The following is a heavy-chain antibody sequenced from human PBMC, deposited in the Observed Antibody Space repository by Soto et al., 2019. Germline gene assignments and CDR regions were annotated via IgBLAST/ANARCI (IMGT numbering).Heavy chain of an antibody. V-gene: IGHV1-46*01. J-gene: IGHJ4*02. CDR1: GYTFTHYY. CDR2: INPASGST. Sequence: QVQLVQSGAEVKKPGASVKLSCRTSGYTFTHYYIHWVRQAPGQGLEWLAIINPASGSTNYAQDFQGRVTLTMDTSTTADYMALSRLRAEDTAFFYCARDLASGNYWGKGTLVTVSS. D-gene: IGHD3-3*02. CDR3: ARDLASGNY.